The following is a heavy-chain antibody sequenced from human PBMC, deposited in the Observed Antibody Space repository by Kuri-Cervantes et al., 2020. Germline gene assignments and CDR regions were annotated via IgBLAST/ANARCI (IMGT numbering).Heavy chain of an antibody. CDR2: ISYDGNNN. CDR3: AKQVYYGSGSYSHYYGMDV. V-gene: IGHV3-30*18. CDR1: GFTFSSYG. D-gene: IGHD3-10*01. J-gene: IGHJ6*02. Sequence: GGSLRLSCAASGFTFSSYGMHWVRQAPGKGLEWVAVISYDGNNNYYAESVKGRFTISRDYSKNTLYMQMNSLRAEDTAVYYCAKQVYYGSGSYSHYYGMDVWGQGTTVTVSS.